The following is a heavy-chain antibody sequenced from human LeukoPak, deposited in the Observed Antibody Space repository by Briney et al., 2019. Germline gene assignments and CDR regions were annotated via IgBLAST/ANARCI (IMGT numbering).Heavy chain of an antibody. CDR1: GFTLRDHA. V-gene: IGHV3-23*01. D-gene: IGHD1-1*01. CDR3: AKDMAEYNSNWNPLDS. CDR2: ISGTGSTI. Sequence: GGSLRLSCAASGFTLRDHAMTWVRQAPGKGLEWVSSISGTGSTIYYADPVKGRFTISRDNSRNTLYLQMNSLRAEDTAIYYCAKDMAEYNSNWNPLDSRGQGTLVTVSS. J-gene: IGHJ4*02.